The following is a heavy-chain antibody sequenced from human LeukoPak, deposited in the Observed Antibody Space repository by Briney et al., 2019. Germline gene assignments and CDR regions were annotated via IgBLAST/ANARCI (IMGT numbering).Heavy chain of an antibody. D-gene: IGHD6-19*01. CDR3: ARRGSSGWYLYY. CDR2: ISSSSSYI. V-gene: IGHV3-21*04. Sequence: GGSLRLSCAASGFTFSSYSMNWVRQAPGKGLEWVSSISSSSSYIYYADSVKGRFTISRDNAKNSLYLQMNSLRVEDTAVYYCARRGSSGWYLYYWGQGTLVTVSS. J-gene: IGHJ4*02. CDR1: GFTFSSYS.